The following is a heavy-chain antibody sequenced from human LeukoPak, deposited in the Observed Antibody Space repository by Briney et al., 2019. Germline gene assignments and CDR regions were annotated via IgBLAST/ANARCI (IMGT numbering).Heavy chain of an antibody. V-gene: IGHV3-30-3*01. CDR1: GFTFSSYA. D-gene: IGHD6-19*01. CDR3: ASPGGSSGWYGAH. J-gene: IGHJ4*02. CDR2: ISYDGSNK. Sequence: GGSLRLSCAASGFTFSSYAMHWVRQAPGKGLEWVAVISYDGSNKYYADSVKGRFTISRDNSKNTLYLQTNSLRAEDTAVYYCASPGGSSGWYGAHWGQGTLVTVSS.